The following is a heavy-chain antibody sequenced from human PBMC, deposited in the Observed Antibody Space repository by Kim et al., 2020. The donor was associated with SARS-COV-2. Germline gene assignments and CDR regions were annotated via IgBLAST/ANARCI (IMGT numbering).Heavy chain of an antibody. CDR1: GFTFSSYG. CDR2: IWYDGSNK. D-gene: IGHD3-16*01. CDR3: ARDRLGEYGMDV. V-gene: IGHV3-33*01. J-gene: IGHJ6*02. Sequence: WWSLRLSCAASGFTFSSYGMHWVRQAPGKGLEWVAVIWYDGSNKYYADSVKGRFTISRDNSKNTLYLQMNILRAEDTAVYYCARDRLGEYGMDVCGQGTTVTVSS.